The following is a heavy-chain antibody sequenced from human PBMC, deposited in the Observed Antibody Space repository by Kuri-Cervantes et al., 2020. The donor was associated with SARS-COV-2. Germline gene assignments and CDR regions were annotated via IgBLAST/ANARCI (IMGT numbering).Heavy chain of an antibody. CDR2: INSDGSST. CDR1: GFTFSSYW. D-gene: IGHD2-15*01. V-gene: IGHV3-74*01. Sequence: GESLKISCVASGFTFSSYWMHWVRQAPGKGLVWVSRINSDGSSTSYADSVKGRFTISRDNSKNTLYLQMNSLRAEDTAVYYCAKDKLPMGDYWYGMDVWGQGTTVTVSS. J-gene: IGHJ6*02. CDR3: AKDKLPMGDYWYGMDV.